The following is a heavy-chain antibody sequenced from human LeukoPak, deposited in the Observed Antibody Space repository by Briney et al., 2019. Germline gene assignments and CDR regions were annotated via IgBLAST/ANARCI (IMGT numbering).Heavy chain of an antibody. J-gene: IGHJ4*02. CDR3: ARGRTVSPADY. CDR1: GGSISSGDYY. D-gene: IGHD4-17*01. CDR2: IYYSGST. V-gene: IGHV4-61*08. Sequence: PSETLSLTCTVSGGSISSGDYYWSWIRQPPGKGLEWIGYIYYSGSTNYNPSLKSRVTISVDTSTNQFSLKLSSVTAADTAVYYCARGRTVSPADYWGQGTLVTVSS.